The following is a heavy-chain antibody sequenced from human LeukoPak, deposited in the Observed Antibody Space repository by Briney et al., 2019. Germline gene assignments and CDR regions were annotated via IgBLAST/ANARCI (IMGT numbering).Heavy chain of an antibody. CDR3: ARLETRGSAQAGGDY. CDR1: GFTFSNYW. V-gene: IGHV3-74*01. CDR2: SNHDGSRT. Sequence: GGSLRLSCAASGFTFSNYWMHWVRQAPGKGLVWVSHSNHDGSRTTYADSVKGRFTISRDNSKITLYLQINSLRTEDTAVYYCARLETRGSAQAGGDYWGQGTLVTVPS. D-gene: IGHD2-15*01. J-gene: IGHJ4*02.